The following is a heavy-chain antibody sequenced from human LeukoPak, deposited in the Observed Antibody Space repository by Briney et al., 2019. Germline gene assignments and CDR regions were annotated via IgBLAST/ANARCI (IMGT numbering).Heavy chain of an antibody. Sequence: GESLKISCKGSGFTFTDYWIGWVRQMPGKGLEWMGMIYPGDSSTRYSPSFRGQVSISVDKAISTAFLQWSSLKASDTAIYYCARFRFYGSGSYYNHWGQGTLVTVSS. V-gene: IGHV5-51*01. D-gene: IGHD3-10*01. CDR3: ARFRFYGSGSYYNH. CDR1: GFTFTDYW. J-gene: IGHJ4*02. CDR2: IYPGDSST.